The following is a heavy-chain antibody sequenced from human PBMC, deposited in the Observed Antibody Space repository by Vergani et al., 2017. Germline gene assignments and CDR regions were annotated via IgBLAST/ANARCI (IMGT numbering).Heavy chain of an antibody. D-gene: IGHD5-18*01. Sequence: QGQLVESGGGIVQPGRSLTLSCVASRSTFKTYGMHWVRQAPGKGLEWVGLIYYDGSNAYYADSVKGRFTISRDNSKNTLYLQMSSLRAEDTAVYYCAKGGSLMRVQLFPYFDYWGQGTLVTVSS. V-gene: IGHV3-33*06. J-gene: IGHJ4*02. CDR1: RSTFKTYG. CDR2: IYYDGSNA. CDR3: AKGGSLMRVQLFPYFDY.